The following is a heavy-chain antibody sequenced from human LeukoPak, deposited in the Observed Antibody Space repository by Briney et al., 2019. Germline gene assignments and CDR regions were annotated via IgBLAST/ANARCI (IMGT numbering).Heavy chain of an antibody. D-gene: IGHD3-10*01. CDR3: ARVQRGRSGYYGSGSYYPSLDY. Sequence: ASVKVSCKASGYTFTGYYMHWVRQAPGQGLEWMGWINPNSGGTNYAQKFQGRVTMTRDTSISTAHMELSRLRSDDTAVYYCARVQRGRSGYYGSGSYYPSLDYWGQGTLVTVSS. J-gene: IGHJ4*02. CDR2: INPNSGGT. CDR1: GYTFTGYY. V-gene: IGHV1-2*02.